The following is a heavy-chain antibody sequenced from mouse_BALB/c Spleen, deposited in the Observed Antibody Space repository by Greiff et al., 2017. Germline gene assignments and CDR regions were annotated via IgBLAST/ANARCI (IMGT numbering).Heavy chain of an antibody. V-gene: IGHV6-6*02. CDR1: GFTFSSYW. CDR3: TSSYWYFDV. J-gene: IGHJ1*01. CDR2: IRLKSDNYAT. Sequence: VQLKESGGGLVQPGGSMKLSCVASGFTFSSYWMSWVRQSPEKGLEWVAEIRLKSDNYATHYAESVKGKFTISRDDSKSRLYLQMNSLRAEDTGIYYCTSSYWYFDVWGAGTTVTVSS.